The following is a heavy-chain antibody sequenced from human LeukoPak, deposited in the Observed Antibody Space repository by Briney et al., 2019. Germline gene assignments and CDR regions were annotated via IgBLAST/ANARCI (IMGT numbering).Heavy chain of an antibody. Sequence: SETLSLTCTVSGGSISSGGYYWSWIRQHPGKGLEWIGYIYYSGSTNYNPSLKSRVTMSVDTSKNQFSLKLSSVTAADTAVYYCARSRYSGSYADFDYWGQGTLVTVSS. CDR1: GGSISSGGYY. V-gene: IGHV4-61*08. J-gene: IGHJ4*02. CDR2: IYYSGST. CDR3: ARSRYSGSYADFDY. D-gene: IGHD1-26*01.